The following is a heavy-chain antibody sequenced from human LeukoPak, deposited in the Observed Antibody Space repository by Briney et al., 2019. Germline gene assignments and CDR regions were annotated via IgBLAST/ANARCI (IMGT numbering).Heavy chain of an antibody. J-gene: IGHJ4*02. V-gene: IGHV3-7*01. CDR3: ARHDHYSGGSCVY. CDR1: GFTFSSYW. D-gene: IGHD2-15*01. Sequence: GGSLRLFRAASGFTFSSYWMSWVRQAPGKGLEWVANIKQDGSEKYYVDSVKGRFTISRDNAKNSLYLQMNSLRAEDTAVYYCARHDHYSGGSCVYWGQGTLVTVSS. CDR2: IKQDGSEK.